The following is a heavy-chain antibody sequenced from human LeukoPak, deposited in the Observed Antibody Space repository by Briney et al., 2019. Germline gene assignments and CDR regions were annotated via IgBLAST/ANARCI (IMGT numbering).Heavy chain of an antibody. Sequence: GGSLRLSCAASGFTFSSYSMNWVRQAPGKGLEWVSYISSSSSTVYYADSVKGRFTISRDNAKNSLYLQMNSLRAEDTAVYYCAREEDSSGYYYWGQGTLVTVSS. CDR2: ISSSSSTV. V-gene: IGHV3-48*01. CDR3: AREEDSSGYYY. CDR1: GFTFSSYS. D-gene: IGHD3-22*01. J-gene: IGHJ4*02.